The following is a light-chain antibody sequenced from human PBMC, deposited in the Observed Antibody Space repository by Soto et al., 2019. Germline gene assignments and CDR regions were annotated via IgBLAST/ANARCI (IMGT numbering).Light chain of an antibody. CDR3: LQDYRPLLA. Sequence: DIPMTQSPSSLSASIGDTVTITCRASQSIASFLNWLQLKPGKAPKLLISDTSTLQSRVPSRFTGSVSGTEFTITVRRLHTEDSAVYVCLQDYRPLLAFGAGTRVEIK. CDR1: QSIASF. J-gene: IGKJ4*01. V-gene: IGKV1-39*01. CDR2: DTS.